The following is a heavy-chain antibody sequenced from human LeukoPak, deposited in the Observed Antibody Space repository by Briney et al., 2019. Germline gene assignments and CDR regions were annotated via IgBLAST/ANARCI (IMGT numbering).Heavy chain of an antibody. J-gene: IGHJ4*02. CDR1: GGSVSSGSYY. D-gene: IGHD3-3*01. V-gene: IGHV3-23*01. Sequence: PSETLSLTCTVSGGSVSSGSYYWSWIRQPPGKGLEWVSAISGSGGSTYYADSVKGRFTISRDNSKNTLYLQMNSLRAEDTAVYYCARDLTRGDYWGQGTLVTVSS. CDR3: ARDLTRGDY. CDR2: ISGSGGST.